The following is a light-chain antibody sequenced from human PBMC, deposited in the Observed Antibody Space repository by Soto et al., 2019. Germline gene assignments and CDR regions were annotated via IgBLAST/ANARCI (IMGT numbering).Light chain of an antibody. J-gene: IGKJ5*01. Sequence: EIVMTQSPTTLSLSPGERATLSCRASQSVSTNLAWYQQKPGQVPSLLIYGASTRASGIPARFSGSGSGTEFTLTIGSLQSEDFAVYYCQQDSSSPSFGQGTRVEIK. CDR1: QSVSTN. CDR3: QQDSSSPS. CDR2: GAS. V-gene: IGKV3-15*01.